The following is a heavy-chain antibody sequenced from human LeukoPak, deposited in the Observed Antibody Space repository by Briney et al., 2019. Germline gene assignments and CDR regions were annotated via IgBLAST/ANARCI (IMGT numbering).Heavy chain of an antibody. CDR3: AREGGSGTPHFYFDY. V-gene: IGHV3-33*08. J-gene: IGHJ4*02. CDR2: IWSDGNTK. Sequence: GGSLRLSCAASGFTFSSYAMHWVRQAPGQGLEWVAVIWSDGNTKYYADSVKGRFTISRDNSKNTLYLEVNSLKAEDTAVYYCAREGGSGTPHFYFDYWGLGALVTVSS. D-gene: IGHD3-10*01. CDR1: GFTFSSYA.